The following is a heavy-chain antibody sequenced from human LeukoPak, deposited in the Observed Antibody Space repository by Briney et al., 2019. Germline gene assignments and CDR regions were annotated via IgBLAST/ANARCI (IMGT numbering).Heavy chain of an antibody. CDR3: ARTGTNGGY. V-gene: IGHV4-59*01. Sequence: PSETLSLTCAVSGASISDSWWSWIRQPPGKGLEWIGYIHYTGSTMYNPSLKSRVTISVDTSKNHFSLEVTSVTAADTAVYYCARTGTNGGYWGQGTLVTVSS. CDR2: IHYTGST. J-gene: IGHJ4*02. D-gene: IGHD1-7*01. CDR1: GASISDSW.